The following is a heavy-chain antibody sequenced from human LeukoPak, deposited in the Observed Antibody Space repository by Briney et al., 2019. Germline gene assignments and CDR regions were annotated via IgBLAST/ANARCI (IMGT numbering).Heavy chain of an antibody. CDR2: IDPSGGST. Sequence: ASVKVSCKASGYTFTSYYMHWVRQAPGQGLEWMGIIDPSGGSTSYAQKFQGRVTMTRDTSTSTVYMELSSLRSEDTAVYYCARDYYYGSGSYYNLIDYWGQGTLVTVSS. D-gene: IGHD3-10*01. V-gene: IGHV1-46*01. CDR1: GYTFTSYY. J-gene: IGHJ4*02. CDR3: ARDYYYGSGSYYNLIDY.